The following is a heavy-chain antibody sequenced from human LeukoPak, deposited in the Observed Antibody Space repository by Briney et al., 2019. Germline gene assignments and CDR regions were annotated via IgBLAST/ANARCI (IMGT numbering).Heavy chain of an antibody. CDR1: GFMFSSYG. CDR2: ISFDGTDK. CDR3: AKGGLKKAFHN. D-gene: IGHD1-14*01. J-gene: IGHJ1*01. Sequence: GGSLRLSCAASGFMFSSYGMHWVRQAPGKGLQWVAFISFDGTDKYYADSVKGRFTISRDNSKNTLYLQMNSLRGEDTAVYYCAKGGLKKAFHNGGQGPLVTVSS. V-gene: IGHV3-30*18.